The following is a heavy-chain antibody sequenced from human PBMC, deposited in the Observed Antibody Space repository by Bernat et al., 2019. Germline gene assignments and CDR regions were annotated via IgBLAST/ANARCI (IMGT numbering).Heavy chain of an antibody. D-gene: IGHD2-21*02. CDR1: GFTFSSYA. CDR3: AKDLTGGDGPLIPSQVSPLDY. V-gene: IGHV3-23*01. CDR2: LSGRGGSK. Sequence: EVQLLESGGGLVQPGGSLRLSCAASGFTFSSYAMSWVRQAPGKGLGWVSALSGRGGSKYYADSVKGRFTISRDNSKNKLYLQMNSLRAEDTAVYYCAKDLTGGDGPLIPSQVSPLDYWGQGTLVTVSS. J-gene: IGHJ4*02.